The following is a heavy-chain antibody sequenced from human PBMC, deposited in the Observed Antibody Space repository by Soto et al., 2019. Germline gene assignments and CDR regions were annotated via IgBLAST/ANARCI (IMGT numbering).Heavy chain of an antibody. Sequence: PSETLSLTCTVSGGSISSYYWSWIRQPPGKGLEWIGYIYYSGSTNYNPSLKSRVTISVDTSKNQFSLKLSFVTAADTAVYYCAREKDYYDSSGSDRRFDYWGQGTLVTVSS. J-gene: IGHJ4*02. CDR1: GGSISSYY. D-gene: IGHD3-22*01. V-gene: IGHV4-59*01. CDR3: AREKDYYDSSGSDRRFDY. CDR2: IYYSGST.